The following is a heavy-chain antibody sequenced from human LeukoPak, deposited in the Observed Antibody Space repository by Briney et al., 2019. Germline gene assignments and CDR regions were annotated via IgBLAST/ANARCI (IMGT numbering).Heavy chain of an antibody. V-gene: IGHV4-61*01. D-gene: IGHD4-17*01. J-gene: IGHJ6*04. CDR3: ARVLATVTTGGMDV. CDR2: IYYSGST. Sequence: KPSETLSLTCTVSGGSVSSGRYYWSWIRQPPGKGLEGIGYIYYSGSTNYNPSLKSRVTISVDTSKNQFSLKLSSVTAADTAVYYCARVLATVTTGGMDVWGKGTTVTVSS. CDR1: GGSVSSGRYY.